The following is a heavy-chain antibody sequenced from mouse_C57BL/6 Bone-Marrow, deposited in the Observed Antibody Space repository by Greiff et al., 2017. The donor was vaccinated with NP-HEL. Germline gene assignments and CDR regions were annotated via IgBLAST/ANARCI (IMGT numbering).Heavy chain of an antibody. J-gene: IGHJ1*03. V-gene: IGHV5-4*01. CDR3: AREDWDWYFDV. Sequence: EVQLVESGGGLVKPGGSLKLSCAASGFTFSSYAMSWVRQTPEKRLEWVATISDGGSYTSYPDNVKGRFTISRDNAKNNLYLQMSHLKSEDTAMYYCAREDWDWYFDVWGTGTTVTVSS. CDR2: ISDGGSYT. CDR1: GFTFSSYA. D-gene: IGHD4-1*01.